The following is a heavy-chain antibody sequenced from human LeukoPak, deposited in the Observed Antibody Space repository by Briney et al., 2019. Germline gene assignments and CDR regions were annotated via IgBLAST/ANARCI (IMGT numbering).Heavy chain of an antibody. J-gene: IGHJ4*02. D-gene: IGHD4-23*01. V-gene: IGHV3-48*04. CDR2: ISSSGSTI. CDR3: ARDYGGSSPFDY. Sequence: GGSLRLSCAASGFTFSTYWMHWVRQAPGKGLEWVSYISSSGSTIYYADSVKGRFTISRDNAKNSLYLQMNSLRAEDTAVYYCARDYGGSSPFDYWGQGTLVTVSS. CDR1: GFTFSTYW.